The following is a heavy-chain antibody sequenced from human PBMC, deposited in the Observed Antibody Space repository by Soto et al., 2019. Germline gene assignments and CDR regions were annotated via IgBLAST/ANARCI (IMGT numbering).Heavy chain of an antibody. J-gene: IGHJ4*02. CDR3: AKRPDCSGGSCYSFS. D-gene: IGHD2-15*01. CDR1: GFTFSSYA. Sequence: EVQLLESGGGLVQPGGSLRLSCAASGFTFSSYAMSWVRQAPGKGLEWVSAISGSGGSTYYADSVKGRFTISRDNSKNTLYLQMTSLRAEDTAVYYCAKRPDCSGGSCYSFSWGQGTLVTVSS. V-gene: IGHV3-23*01. CDR2: ISGSGGST.